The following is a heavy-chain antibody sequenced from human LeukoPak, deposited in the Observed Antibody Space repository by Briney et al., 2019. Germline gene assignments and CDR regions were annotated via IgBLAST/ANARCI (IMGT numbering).Heavy chain of an antibody. V-gene: IGHV4-31*03. D-gene: IGHD1-26*01. CDR1: GGSISSGGYY. CDR2: IYYSGST. Sequence: PSETLSLTCTVPGGSISSGGYYWSWIRQHPGKGLEWIGYIYYSGSTYYNPSLKSRVTISVDTSKNQFSLKLSSVTAADTAVYYCASISGSYCCYFDYWGQGTLVTVSS. CDR3: ASISGSYCCYFDY. J-gene: IGHJ4*02.